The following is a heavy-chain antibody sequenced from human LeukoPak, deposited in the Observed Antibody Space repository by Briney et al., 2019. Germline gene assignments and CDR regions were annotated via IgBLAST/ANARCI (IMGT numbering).Heavy chain of an antibody. CDR2: ISYDGSNK. Sequence: PGGSLRLSCAASGFTFSSYWMHWVRQAPGKGPEWVAVISYDGSNKYYADSVKGRFTISRDNAKNSLYLQMNSLRAEDTAVYYCAGYCSGGSCVPKAIYWGQGTLVTVSS. CDR3: AGYCSGGSCVPKAIY. J-gene: IGHJ4*02. D-gene: IGHD2-15*01. V-gene: IGHV3-30-3*01. CDR1: GFTFSSYW.